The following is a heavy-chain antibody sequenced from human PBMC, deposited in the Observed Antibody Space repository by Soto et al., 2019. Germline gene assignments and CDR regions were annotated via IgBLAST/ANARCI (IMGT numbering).Heavy chain of an antibody. D-gene: IGHD2-15*01. CDR2: ISSNGGST. J-gene: IGHJ3*02. CDR1: GFTFSSYA. Sequence: GGSLRLSCAASGFTFSSYAMHWVRQAPGKGLEYVSAISSNGGSTYYANSVKGRFTISRDNSKNTLYLQMGSLRAEDMAVYYCAAYCSGGSCHGAFDIWGQGTMVTVSS. V-gene: IGHV3-64*01. CDR3: AAYCSGGSCHGAFDI.